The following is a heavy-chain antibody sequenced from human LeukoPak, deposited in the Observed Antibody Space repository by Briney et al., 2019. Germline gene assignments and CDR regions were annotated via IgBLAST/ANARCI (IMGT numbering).Heavy chain of an antibody. CDR1: GFTFSSYW. D-gene: IGHD6-6*01. J-gene: IGHJ6*02. CDR3: ARDPYSSTWSYGMDV. CDR2: IKQDGSEE. Sequence: GGSLRLSCAASGFTFSSYWMGWVRQAPGKGLEWVANIKQDGSEEVYVDSVTGRFTISRDNAKNSLFLQMNTLRAEDTAVYYCARDPYSSTWSYGMDVWGQGTTVTVSS. V-gene: IGHV3-7*05.